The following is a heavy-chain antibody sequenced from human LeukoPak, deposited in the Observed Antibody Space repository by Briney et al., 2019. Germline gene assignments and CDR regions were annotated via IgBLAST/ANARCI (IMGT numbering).Heavy chain of an antibody. CDR2: ISSRSNYA. D-gene: IGHD3-10*01. J-gene: IGHJ4*02. CDR1: GFTFSTYS. Sequence: GGSLRLSCAASGFTFSTYSMNWVRQAPGKGLEWVSSISSRSNYAYYANSVKGRFTISRDNAKNSLYLQMNSLRAEDTAVYYCARDPYGSGSYYFDYWGQGTLVTVSS. V-gene: IGHV3-21*01. CDR3: ARDPYGSGSYYFDY.